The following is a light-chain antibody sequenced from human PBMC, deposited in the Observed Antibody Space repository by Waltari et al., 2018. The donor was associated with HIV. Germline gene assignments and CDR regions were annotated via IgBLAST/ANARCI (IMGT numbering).Light chain of an antibody. V-gene: IGLV10-54*04. J-gene: IGLJ3*02. CDR2: RNN. Sequence: QAGLTQPPSVSKGLGQTATLTCPGNDINVCHQAAAWLRQHQGHPPKPLSYRNNNRPSGISQRFSASRSGNTASLTVTGLQPEDEADYYCSAWDGSLAAWVFGGGTKLTVL. CDR3: SAWDGSLAAWV. CDR1: DINVCHQA.